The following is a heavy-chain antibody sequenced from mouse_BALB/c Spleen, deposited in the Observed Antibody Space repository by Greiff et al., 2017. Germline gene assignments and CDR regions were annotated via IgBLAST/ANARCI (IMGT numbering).Heavy chain of an antibody. CDR3: ARGGVWFAY. CDR2: INSNGGST. V-gene: IGHV5-6-3*01. CDR1: GFTFSSYG. J-gene: IGHJ3*01. Sequence: VQLKESGGGLVQPGGSLKLSCAASGFTFSSYGMSWVRQTPDKRLELVATINSNGGSTYYPDSVKGRFTISRDNAKNTLYLQMSSLKSEDTAMYYCARGGVWFAYWGQGTLVTVSA.